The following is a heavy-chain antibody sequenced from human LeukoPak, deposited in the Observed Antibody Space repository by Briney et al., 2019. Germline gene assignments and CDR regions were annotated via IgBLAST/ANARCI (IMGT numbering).Heavy chain of an antibody. V-gene: IGHV3-33*06. Sequence: QPGRSLRLSCAASGSTFSSYGMHWVRQAPGKGLEWVAVIWYDGSNKYYADSVKGRFTISRDNSKNTLYLQMNSLRAEDTAVYYCAKGTYYYDSSGYAFDYWGQGTLVTVSS. CDR2: IWYDGSNK. CDR3: AKGTYYYDSSGYAFDY. D-gene: IGHD3-22*01. J-gene: IGHJ4*02. CDR1: GSTFSSYG.